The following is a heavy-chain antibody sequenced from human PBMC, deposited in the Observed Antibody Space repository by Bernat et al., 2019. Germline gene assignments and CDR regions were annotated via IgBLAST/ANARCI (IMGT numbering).Heavy chain of an antibody. J-gene: IGHJ4*02. CDR1: GGSISSYY. Sequence: QVQLQESGPGLVKPSETLSLTCTVSGGSISSYYWSWIRQPPGKGLEWIGYIYYSGSTNYNPSLKSRVTISVDTSKNQFSLKLSSVTAADTAVYYCAREGGKVGSSTGYYFDYWGQGTLVTVSS. CDR3: AREGGKVGSSTGYYFDY. CDR2: IYYSGST. V-gene: IGHV4-59*01. D-gene: IGHD2-2*01.